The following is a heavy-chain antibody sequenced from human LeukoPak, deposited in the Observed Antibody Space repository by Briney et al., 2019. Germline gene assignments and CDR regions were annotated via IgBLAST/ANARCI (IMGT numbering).Heavy chain of an antibody. Sequence: GGSLRLSCAASGFTFSSYGMHWVRQAPGKGLEWVAFIRYDGSNKYYADSVKGRFTISRDNSKNTLYLQMNSLRAEDTAVYYCAKDALGSYSSCDYWGQGTLVTVYS. V-gene: IGHV3-30*02. J-gene: IGHJ4*02. CDR2: IRYDGSNK. D-gene: IGHD1-26*01. CDR3: AKDALGSYSSCDY. CDR1: GFTFSSYG.